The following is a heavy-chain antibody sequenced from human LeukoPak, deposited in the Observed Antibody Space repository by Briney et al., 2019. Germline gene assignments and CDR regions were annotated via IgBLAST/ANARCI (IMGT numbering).Heavy chain of an antibody. Sequence: PGGSLRLSCAASGFTFDDYAMHWVRQAPGKGLEWVSGISWNSDTIGYADSVKGRFTTSRDNAKNSLYLQMNSLRAEDTALYYCAKAPGDSIGRAAFNIWGQGTMVTVSS. V-gene: IGHV3-9*01. D-gene: IGHD3-22*01. CDR3: AKAPGDSIGRAAFNI. J-gene: IGHJ3*02. CDR2: ISWNSDTI. CDR1: GFTFDDYA.